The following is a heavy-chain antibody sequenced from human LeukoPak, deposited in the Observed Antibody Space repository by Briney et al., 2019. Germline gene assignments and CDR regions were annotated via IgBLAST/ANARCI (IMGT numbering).Heavy chain of an antibody. CDR2: ISYDGSNK. D-gene: IGHD4-17*01. V-gene: IGHV3-30*03. J-gene: IGHJ6*03. Sequence: GGSLRLSCAASGFTFSSYGMHWVRQAPGKGLEWVAVISYDGSNKYYADSVKGRFTISRDNSKNTLYLQMNSLRAEDTAVYYCARDYFRYYGDYIPYYYYYYMDVWGKGTTVTVSS. CDR1: GFTFSSYG. CDR3: ARDYFRYYGDYIPYYYYYYMDV.